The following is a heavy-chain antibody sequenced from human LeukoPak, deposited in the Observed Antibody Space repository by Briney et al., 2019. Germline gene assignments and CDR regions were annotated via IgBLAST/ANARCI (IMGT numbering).Heavy chain of an antibody. V-gene: IGHV3-30-3*01. CDR2: ISYDGSNK. J-gene: IGHJ3*02. CDR1: GFTFSSYA. Sequence: GGSLRLSCAASGFTFSSYAMHWVRQAPGKGLEWVAVISYDGSNKYYADSVKGRFTISRDNSKNTLYLQMNSLRAEHTAVYYCARVTYGGEAFDIWGQGTMVTVSS. D-gene: IGHD4-23*01. CDR3: ARVTYGGEAFDI.